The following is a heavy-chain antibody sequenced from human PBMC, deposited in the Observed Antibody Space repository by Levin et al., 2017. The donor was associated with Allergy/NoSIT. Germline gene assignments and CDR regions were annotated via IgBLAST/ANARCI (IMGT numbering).Heavy chain of an antibody. CDR3: AREISRFFKGLDY. Sequence: QPGGSLRLSCAASGFTFNSYAMHWVRQAPGKGLEWVAVISYDGRNQHYADSVKGRFTISRDNSKNTLYLQMNSLRVEDTAAYYCAREISRFFKGLDYWGQGTLVTVAA. V-gene: IGHV3-30*04. CDR1: GFTFNSYA. D-gene: IGHD2-15*01. CDR2: ISYDGRNQ. J-gene: IGHJ4*02.